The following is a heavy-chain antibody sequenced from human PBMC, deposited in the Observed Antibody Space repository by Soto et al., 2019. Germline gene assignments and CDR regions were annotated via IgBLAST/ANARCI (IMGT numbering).Heavy chain of an antibody. V-gene: IGHV3-23*04. CDR3: AKDRMGASGWFDP. CDR2: VSGNGGNT. D-gene: IGHD1-26*01. CDR1: GFAFSSYT. J-gene: IGHJ5*02. Sequence: EVQLVESGGGLVQPGGSLRLSCAASGFAFSSYTMNWVRRAPGKGLEWVSGVSGNGGNTYYEDSVKGRFIISRDTSKNTLYQQMNSLRVDDTAVYYCAKDRMGASGWFDPWGQGTLVTVSS.